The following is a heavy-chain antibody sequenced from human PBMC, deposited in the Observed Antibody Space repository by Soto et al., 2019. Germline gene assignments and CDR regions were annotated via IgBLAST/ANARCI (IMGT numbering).Heavy chain of an antibody. CDR1: GFTFSTYD. J-gene: IGHJ4*02. CDR3: VKDQSCSTISCKNFDS. V-gene: IGHV3-23*01. CDR2: ISGGGDST. Sequence: PGGSLRLSCAASGFTFSTYDMSWVRQTPGKGLEWVSTISGGGDSTHYTDSVQGRFTISRDNSKNTLHLQMNSLRAEDTAVYYCVKDQSCSTISCKNFDSWGQGTLVTVSS. D-gene: IGHD2-2*01.